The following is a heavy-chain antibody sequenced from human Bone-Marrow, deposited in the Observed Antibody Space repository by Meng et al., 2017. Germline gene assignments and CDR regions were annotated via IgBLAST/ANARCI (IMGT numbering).Heavy chain of an antibody. D-gene: IGHD3-3*01. CDR3: ARTYYDFWSGYYYFDY. CDR2: IYYSGST. CDR1: GGSLSGYY. V-gene: IGHV4-34*01. Sequence: VQLQRWGAGLLKPSETLSLTCAVYGGSLSGYYWSWIRQPPGKGLEWIGYIYYSGSTYYNPSLKSLVTISVDTSKNQFSLKLSSVTAADTAVYYCARTYYDFWSGYYYFDYWGQGTLVTVSS. J-gene: IGHJ4*02.